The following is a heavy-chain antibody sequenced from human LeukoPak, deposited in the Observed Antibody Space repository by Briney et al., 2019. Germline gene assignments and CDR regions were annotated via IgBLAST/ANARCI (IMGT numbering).Heavy chain of an antibody. J-gene: IGHJ6*03. Sequence: SVKVSCKTSGGTFSSYAISWVRQAPGQGLEWMGGIITIFGTAKYAQKFQGRVTMTRDMSTSTVYMELSSLRSEDTAVYYCARRYYDFWSGYSRGNYYYYMDVWGKGTTVTVSS. CDR3: ARRYYDFWSGYSRGNYYYYMDV. CDR1: GGTFSSYA. CDR2: IITIFGTA. D-gene: IGHD3-3*01. V-gene: IGHV1-69*05.